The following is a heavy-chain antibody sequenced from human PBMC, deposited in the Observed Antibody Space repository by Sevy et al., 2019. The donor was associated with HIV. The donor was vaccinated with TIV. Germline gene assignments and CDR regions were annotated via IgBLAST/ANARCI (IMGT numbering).Heavy chain of an antibody. Sequence: ASVKVSCKASGGTFSSYASHWVRQAPGQGLEWMGGIIPIFGTTNYAQTFQGRVTITADESTSTSNMGLSSLRSEDTAVYYCARGVTMIRGGGYYFDYWGQGTLVTVSS. D-gene: IGHD3-22*01. J-gene: IGHJ4*02. CDR1: GGTFSSYA. CDR2: IIPIFGTT. CDR3: ARGVTMIRGGGYYFDY. V-gene: IGHV1-69*13.